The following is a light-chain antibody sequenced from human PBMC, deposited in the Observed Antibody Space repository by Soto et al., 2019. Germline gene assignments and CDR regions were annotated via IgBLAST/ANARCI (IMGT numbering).Light chain of an antibody. Sequence: QSVLTQSPSASASLGASVKLTCTLSSGHSNYAIASHQQQSEKGPRYLMKLNSDGSHSKGDGIPDRVSGSSSGAERYLTISSRQSEDEADYYGQTWGSGTVVFGGGTQLTVL. V-gene: IGLV4-69*01. CDR2: LNSDGSH. CDR3: QTWGSGTVV. J-gene: IGLJ2*01. CDR1: SGHSNYA.